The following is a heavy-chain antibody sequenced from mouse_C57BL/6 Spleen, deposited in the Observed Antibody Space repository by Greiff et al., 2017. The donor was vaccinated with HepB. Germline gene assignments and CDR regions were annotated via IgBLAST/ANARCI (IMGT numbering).Heavy chain of an antibody. D-gene: IGHD3-2*02. CDR2: INPSTGGT. CDR3: ARWRLLAMDY. J-gene: IGHJ4*01. V-gene: IGHV1-42*01. Sequence: EVKLQESGPELVKPGASVKISCKASGYSFTGYYMNWVKQSPEKSLEWIGEINPSTGGTTYNQKFKAKATLTVDKSSSTAYMQLKSLTSEDSAVYYCARWRLLAMDYWGQGTSVTVSS. CDR1: GYSFTGYY.